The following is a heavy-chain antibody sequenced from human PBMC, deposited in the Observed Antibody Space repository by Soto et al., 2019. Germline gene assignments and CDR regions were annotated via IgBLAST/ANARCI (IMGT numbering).Heavy chain of an antibody. J-gene: IGHJ5*02. D-gene: IGHD3-16*01. V-gene: IGHV4-59*01. CDR3: ASGGNWFDP. CDR1: GGSISNYY. CDR2: MYYNGNI. Sequence: PSETLSLTCNVSGGSISNYYWTWVRQSPEKGLEWIGYMYYNGNINYNPSLKSRVTISIDTSKNQFSLTLKSVTAADTAVYYCASGGNWFDPWGQGDLVTVSS.